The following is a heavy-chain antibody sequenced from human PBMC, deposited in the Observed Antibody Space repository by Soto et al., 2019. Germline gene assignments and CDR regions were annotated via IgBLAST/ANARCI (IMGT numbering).Heavy chain of an antibody. CDR2: IIPIFGTA. D-gene: IGHD2-15*01. J-gene: IGHJ4*02. CDR1: GCTFSSYA. Sequence: QVQLLQSGAEVKKPGSSVKFSCKASGCTFSSYAISWVRQAPGQGREWMGGIIPIFGTANYAQKFQGRVTITADESTSTAYMELSSLRSEDTAVYYCARAPLVEMAPAGFDYWGQGTLVTVSS. CDR3: ARAPLVEMAPAGFDY. V-gene: IGHV1-69*01.